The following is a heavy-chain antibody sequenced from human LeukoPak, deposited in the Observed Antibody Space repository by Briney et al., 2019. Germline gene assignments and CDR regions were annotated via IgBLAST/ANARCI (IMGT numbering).Heavy chain of an antibody. CDR2: IYTSGST. CDR1: GGSISSYY. Sequence: SETLSLTCTVSGGSISSYYWSWIRQPAGKGLEWIGRIYTSGSTNYNPSLKSRVTMSVDTAKNQFSLKLSSVTAADTAVYYCAREDHSSSSFDYWGQGTLVTVSS. D-gene: IGHD6-6*01. J-gene: IGHJ4*02. CDR3: AREDHSSSSFDY. V-gene: IGHV4-4*07.